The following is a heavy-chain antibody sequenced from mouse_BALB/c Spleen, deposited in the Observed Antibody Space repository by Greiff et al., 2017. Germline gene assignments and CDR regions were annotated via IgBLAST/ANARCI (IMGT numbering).Heavy chain of an antibody. CDR1: GYTFTSYY. Sequence: QVQLQQSGAELVKPGASVKLSCKASGYTFTSYYMYWVKQRPGQGLEWIGGINPSNGGTNFNEKFKSKATLTVDKSSSTAYMQLSSLTSEDSAVYYCTRGGNEGYYGFAYWGQGTLVTVSA. D-gene: IGHD2-3*01. CDR3: TRGGNEGYYGFAY. V-gene: IGHV1S81*02. CDR2: INPSNGGT. J-gene: IGHJ3*01.